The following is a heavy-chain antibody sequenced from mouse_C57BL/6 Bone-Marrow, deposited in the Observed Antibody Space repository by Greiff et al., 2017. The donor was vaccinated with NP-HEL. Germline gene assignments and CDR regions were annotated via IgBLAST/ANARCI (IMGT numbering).Heavy chain of an antibody. D-gene: IGHD1-1*01. CDR2: INPYNGGT. J-gene: IGHJ3*01. CDR3: TRKRDYSWFAY. Sequence: VQLQQSGPVLVKPGASVKMSCKASGYTFTDYYMNWVKQSPGKSLEWIGVINPYNGGTSYNQKFKGKATLTVDKSSSTAYMALDSLTSEDSAVYYCTRKRDYSWFAYWGQGTLVTVSA. CDR1: GYTFTDYY. V-gene: IGHV1-19*01.